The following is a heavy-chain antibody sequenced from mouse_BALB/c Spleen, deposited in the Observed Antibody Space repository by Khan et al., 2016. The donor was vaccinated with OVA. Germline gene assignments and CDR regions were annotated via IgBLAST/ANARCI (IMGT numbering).Heavy chain of an antibody. CDR2: IDPANGNT. CDR1: GFNIKNTY. Sequence: VQLKQSGAELVKPGASVKLSCTASGFNIKNTYMHWVKQRPEQGLEWIGRIDPANGNTKYDPNFQGKSTITADTSSNTAYLQLSSLTSEDTDVYYGARINAWGQGTTLTVSA. V-gene: IGHV14-3*02. J-gene: IGHJ2*01. CDR3: ARINA.